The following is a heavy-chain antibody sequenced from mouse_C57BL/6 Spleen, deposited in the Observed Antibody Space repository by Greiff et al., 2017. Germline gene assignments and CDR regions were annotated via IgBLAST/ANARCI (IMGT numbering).Heavy chain of an antibody. V-gene: IGHV1-19*01. CDR2: INPYNGGT. J-gene: IGHJ4*01. CDR1: GYTFTDYY. Sequence: EVQLQQSGPVLVKPGASVKMSCKASGYTFTDYYLNWVKQSHGKSLEWIGVINPYNGGTSYNQKFKGKATLTVDKSSSTAYMELNSLTSEDSAVYYCARSDYSNLYAMDYWGQGTSVTVSS. CDR3: ARSDYSNLYAMDY. D-gene: IGHD2-5*01.